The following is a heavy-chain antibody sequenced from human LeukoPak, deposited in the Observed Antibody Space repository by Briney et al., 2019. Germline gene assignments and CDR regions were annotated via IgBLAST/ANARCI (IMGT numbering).Heavy chain of an antibody. V-gene: IGHV1-24*01. CDR3: ATDSDCSGGSCYSVDWFDP. Sequence: ASVKVSCKVSGYTLPELSMHWVRQAPGKGLEWMGGFDPEDGETIYAQKFQGRVTMTEDTSTDTAYMELSSLRSEDTAVYYCATDSDCSGGSCYSVDWFDPWGQGTLVTVSS. CDR2: FDPEDGET. D-gene: IGHD2-15*01. CDR1: GYTLPELS. J-gene: IGHJ5*02.